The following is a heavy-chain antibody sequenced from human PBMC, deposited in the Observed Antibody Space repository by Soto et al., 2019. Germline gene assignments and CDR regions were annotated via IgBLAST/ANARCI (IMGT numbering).Heavy chain of an antibody. CDR2: INPNSGGT. Sequence: QVQLVQSGAEVEKPGASVRVSCKASGYTFTDYYIHWLRQAPGQGLEWMGWINPNSGGTNYAQKFQRRVTMTRDTSINTAYMQLSRLRSDDTAVYYCARVRDTMIVVDYYFDYWGQGTLVTVSS. CDR3: ARVRDTMIVVDYYFDY. CDR1: GYTFTDYY. V-gene: IGHV1-2*02. D-gene: IGHD3-22*01. J-gene: IGHJ4*02.